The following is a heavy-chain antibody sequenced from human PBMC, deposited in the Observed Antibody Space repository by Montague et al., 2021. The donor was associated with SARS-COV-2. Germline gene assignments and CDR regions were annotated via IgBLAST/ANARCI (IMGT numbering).Heavy chain of an antibody. J-gene: IGHJ2*01. V-gene: IGHV3-74*01. D-gene: IGHD2-2*01. CDR2: IYSNRSST. Sequence: SLRLSCAASEFTFSSYWMHWVRQAPGKGLVWVSRIYSNRSSTCYADSVKGRFTISRDNAKNTLYLQMNSLRAEDTAVYYCARGFCSSSNCYDCDFDVWGRGTPVTVSS. CDR3: ARGFCSSSNCYDCDFDV. CDR1: EFTFSSYW.